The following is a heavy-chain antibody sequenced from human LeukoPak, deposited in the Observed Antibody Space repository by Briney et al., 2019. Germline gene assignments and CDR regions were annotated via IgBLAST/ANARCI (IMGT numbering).Heavy chain of an antibody. CDR3: AKDAIVRDYSNSDY. Sequence: GASVKVSCKASGYTFTNYYIHWVRQAPGQGLEWMGWINPNSGGTNYAQKFQGRVTMTRDTSISTAYMELSRLTSDDTAVYYCAKDAIVRDYSNSDYWGRGTLVTVSS. V-gene: IGHV1-2*02. CDR1: GYTFTNYY. J-gene: IGHJ4*02. D-gene: IGHD4-11*01. CDR2: INPNSGGT.